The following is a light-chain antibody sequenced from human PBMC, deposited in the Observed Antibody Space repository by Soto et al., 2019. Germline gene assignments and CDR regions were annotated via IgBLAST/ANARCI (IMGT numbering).Light chain of an antibody. J-gene: IGKJ1*01. CDR2: RAS. Sequence: IVMTQSPATLSVSPGERATLSCRASQSVVSDLAWYRQKPGQAPRLLIYRASTRATGGPARFSGSGSGTEFTLTISSLQSEDFAVYYCQQYDNWPWTFGRGTKVDI. CDR1: QSVVSD. V-gene: IGKV3-15*01. CDR3: QQYDNWPWT.